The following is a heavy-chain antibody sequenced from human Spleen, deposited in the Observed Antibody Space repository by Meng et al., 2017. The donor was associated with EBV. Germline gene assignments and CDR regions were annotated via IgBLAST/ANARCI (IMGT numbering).Heavy chain of an antibody. CDR3: ARDNTTLVALDY. CDR2: ISISSNYI. Sequence: EVQLVESGGGVVKPGGSLRLSCAVSGFTFSTYSMNWVRQAPGKGLEWVSSISISSNYIYYADSVKGRFTISRDNAKNSLYLQMNSLRAEDTAMYYCARDNTTLVALDYWGQGTLVTVSS. V-gene: IGHV3-21*01. CDR1: GFTFSTYS. D-gene: IGHD1-1*01. J-gene: IGHJ4*02.